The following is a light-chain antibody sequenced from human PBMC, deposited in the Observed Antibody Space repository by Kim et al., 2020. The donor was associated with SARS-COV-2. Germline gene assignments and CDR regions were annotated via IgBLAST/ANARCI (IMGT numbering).Light chain of an antibody. J-gene: IGLJ2*01. Sequence: VSPGRTAGISCSGNKLGEKYACWYQQKPGQSPVVVIYQDSKRPSGIPERFSGSNSGNTATLTISGTQAMDEADYYCQAWDSSPVFGGGTQLTVL. V-gene: IGLV3-1*01. CDR3: QAWDSSPV. CDR2: QDS. CDR1: KLGEKY.